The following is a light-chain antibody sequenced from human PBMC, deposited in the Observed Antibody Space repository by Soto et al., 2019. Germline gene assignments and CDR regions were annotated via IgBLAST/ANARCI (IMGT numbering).Light chain of an antibody. V-gene: IGLV1-47*02. CDR2: SNT. CDR1: SSNIGSNY. Sequence: QSVLTQPPSASGTPGQWVTISCYGSSSNIGSNYVYWYQQYPGTAPRLLIYSNTQRPSGVPDRFSGSKSVTSASLAISGLRSEDEADYYCAAWDDSLSGGVFGGGTKVTVL. J-gene: IGLJ3*02. CDR3: AAWDDSLSGGV.